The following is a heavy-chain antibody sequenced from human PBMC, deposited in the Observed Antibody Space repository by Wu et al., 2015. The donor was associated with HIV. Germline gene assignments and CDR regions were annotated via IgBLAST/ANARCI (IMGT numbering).Heavy chain of an antibody. V-gene: IGHV1-18*01. CDR3: ARGGPSYYYDSRGLFDY. J-gene: IGHJ4*02. CDR1: GFAFINYY. Sequence: VQLVQSGPDVKAPGTSMKVSCKTSGFAFINYYISWVQQAPGKGLKWMGWISAYNGNTNYAQKFQGRVTLTTDTSTSTAYMELRSLRSDETAVYYCARGGPSYYYDSRGLFDYWGQGTLVTVSS. CDR2: ISAYNGNT. D-gene: IGHD3-22*01.